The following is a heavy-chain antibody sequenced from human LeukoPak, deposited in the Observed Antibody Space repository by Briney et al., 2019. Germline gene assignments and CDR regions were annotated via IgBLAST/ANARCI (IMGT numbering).Heavy chain of an antibody. D-gene: IGHD7-27*01. V-gene: IGHV3-23*01. Sequence: GGSLRLSCAASGFTFSSYAMSWVRQAPGKGLEWVSAISGSGDSTYSTDSVKGRFTISRDNSKNTLYLQMNSLRAEDTAVYYCAKKVPANWGSYFDYWGQGTLVTVSS. CDR2: ISGSGDST. CDR3: AKKVPANWGSYFDY. CDR1: GFTFSSYA. J-gene: IGHJ4*02.